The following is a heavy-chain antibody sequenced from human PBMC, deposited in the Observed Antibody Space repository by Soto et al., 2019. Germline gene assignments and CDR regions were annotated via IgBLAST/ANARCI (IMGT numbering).Heavy chain of an antibody. V-gene: IGHV4-59*08. D-gene: IGHD3-9*01. CDR2: IYYSVST. CDR3: VSLIGHYDILTGYYNYYSYMDV. Sequence: LYLSYAIPVGYICRYCWPRNRQTQGKRLKWNGYIYYSVSTNDNPSLKSRVTISVDTSKNQFSLKLSFVTAADTAVYYCVSLIGHYDILTGYYNYYSYMDVWGKGITVTVSS. CDR1: VGYICRYC. J-gene: IGHJ6*03.